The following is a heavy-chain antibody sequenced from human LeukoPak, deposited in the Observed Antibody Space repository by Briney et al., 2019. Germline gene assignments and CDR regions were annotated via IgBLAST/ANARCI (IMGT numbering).Heavy chain of an antibody. CDR1: GGSISSSN. J-gene: IGHJ3*02. CDR2: IYYIGST. D-gene: IGHD3-10*01. Sequence: SETLSLTCTVPGGSISSSNWSWIRPTPGKGLERIGHIYYIGSTKYNPSLKSRGTISVDTSKNQFSLNLSSVTAADTAVYYCARDLRYYYGRGSYNHAFDIWGQGTMVTVSS. CDR3: ARDLRYYYGRGSYNHAFDI. V-gene: IGHV4-59*01.